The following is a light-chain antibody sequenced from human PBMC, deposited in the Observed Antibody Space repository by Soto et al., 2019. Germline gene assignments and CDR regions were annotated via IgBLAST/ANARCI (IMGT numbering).Light chain of an antibody. V-gene: IGKV1-12*01. CDR3: QQASNFPLT. J-gene: IGKJ4*01. Sequence: DIQMTQSPSSVSASVGDRVTITCRASQGISSWLVWYQQKPGKAPKLLIYAASSLQSGVPSRFSGSGSGTDFTLTISSLQPEDFATYYCQQASNFPLTFGGGTKVDIK. CDR2: AAS. CDR1: QGISSW.